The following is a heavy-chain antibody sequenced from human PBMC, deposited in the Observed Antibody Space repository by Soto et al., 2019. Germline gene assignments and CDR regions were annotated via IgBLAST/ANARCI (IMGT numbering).Heavy chain of an antibody. Sequence: SETLSLTCTVSGGSVSTSSYYWSWIRQPPGKGLECIGYIYYTGGTNYNPSLKSRVTISLDTSKNQFSLKLSSVTAADTAVYYCARSYCSGGSCFYFDYWGQGTLVTVSS. CDR1: GGSVSTSSYY. CDR2: IYYTGGT. CDR3: ARSYCSGGSCFYFDY. D-gene: IGHD2-15*01. V-gene: IGHV4-61*01. J-gene: IGHJ4*02.